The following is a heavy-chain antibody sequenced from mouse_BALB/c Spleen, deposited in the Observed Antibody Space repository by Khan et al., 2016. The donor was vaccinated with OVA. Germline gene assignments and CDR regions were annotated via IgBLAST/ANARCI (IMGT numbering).Heavy chain of an antibody. J-gene: IGHJ2*01. CDR2: ISYSGNT. CDR3: ARVYGGDFDY. Sequence: EVKLEESGPGLVKPSQSLSLTCTVTGYSITTDYAWNWIRQFPGNKLEWMGYISYSGNTKYNPSLKSRISITRDTSKNQFFLQLTSVTTEDTARYYCARVYGGDFDYWGQGTTLTGSS. CDR1: GYSITTDYA. D-gene: IGHD1-1*02. V-gene: IGHV3-2*02.